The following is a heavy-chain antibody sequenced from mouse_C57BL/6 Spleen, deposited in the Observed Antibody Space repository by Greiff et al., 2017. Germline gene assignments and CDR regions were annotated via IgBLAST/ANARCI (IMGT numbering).Heavy chain of an antibody. CDR1: GFTFSSYG. CDR3: ARRGYGNYEVYFDY. V-gene: IGHV5-6*02. D-gene: IGHD2-1*01. J-gene: IGHJ2*01. CDR2: ISSGGSYT. Sequence: EVMLVESGGDLVKPGGSLKLSCAASGFTFSSYGMSWVRQTPDKRLEWVATISSGGSYTYYPDSVKGRFTISRDNAKNTLYLQMSSLKSEDTAMYYCARRGYGNYEVYFDYWGQGTTLTVSS.